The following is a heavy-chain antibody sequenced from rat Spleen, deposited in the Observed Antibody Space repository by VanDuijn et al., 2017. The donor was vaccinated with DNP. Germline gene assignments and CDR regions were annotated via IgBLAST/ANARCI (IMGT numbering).Heavy chain of an antibody. D-gene: IGHD1-12*01. CDR1: GFTFSDYY. CDR2: IIYDGSRT. Sequence: EVLLVESDGGLVQPGRSLKLSCAVSGFTFSDYYMAWVRQAPAKGLEWVATIIYDGSRTYYRDSVKGRFTISRDNAQSTLYLQMDSLRSEDTATYYCARHRTIMPYYYAMDAWGQGASVTVSS. CDR3: ARHRTIMPYYYAMDA. V-gene: IGHV5-7*01. J-gene: IGHJ4*01.